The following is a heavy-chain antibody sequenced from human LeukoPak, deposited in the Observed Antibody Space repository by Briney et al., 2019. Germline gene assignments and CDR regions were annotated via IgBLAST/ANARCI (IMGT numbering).Heavy chain of an antibody. J-gene: IGHJ4*02. CDR3: ARGSGGDYAPMQY. V-gene: IGHV3-64*01. D-gene: IGHD4-17*01. Sequence: GGSLRLSCAASGFSFTSYAMFWVRQAPGKGLEYVSAISSGGRTYYATYVMDSFTIFTANSKTTLSFQMGSLRAEDMAVYYCARGSGGDYAPMQYWGQGTLVTVSS. CDR1: GFSFTSYA. CDR2: ISSGGRT.